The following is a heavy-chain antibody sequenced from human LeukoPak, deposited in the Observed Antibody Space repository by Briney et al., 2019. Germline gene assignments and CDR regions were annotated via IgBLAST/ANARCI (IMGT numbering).Heavy chain of an antibody. D-gene: IGHD6-13*01. CDR3: ARDPFPGQRLVLGYFDY. J-gene: IGHJ4*02. CDR1: GGTFSSYA. V-gene: IGHV1-69*05. Sequence: GASVKVSCKASGGTFSSYAISWVRQAPGQGLEWMGRIIPIFGTANYAQKFQGRVTITTDESTSTAYMELSSLRSEDTAVYYCARDPFPGQRLVLGYFDYWGQGTLVTVSS. CDR2: IIPIFGTA.